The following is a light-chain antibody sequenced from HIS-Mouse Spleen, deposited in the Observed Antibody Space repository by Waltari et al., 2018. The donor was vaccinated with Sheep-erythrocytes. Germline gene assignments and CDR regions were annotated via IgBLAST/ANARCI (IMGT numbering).Light chain of an antibody. CDR2: DVS. CDR3: CSYAGSYNHV. CDR1: SRSLGGYNY. Sequence: QSALTQPRSVSGSPGQSVTIPCPGTSRSLGGYNYVSWYQQHPGKAPKLMIYDVSKRPSGVPDRFSGSKSGNTASLTISGLQAEDEADYYCCSYAGSYNHVFATGTKVTVL. V-gene: IGLV2-11*01. J-gene: IGLJ1*01.